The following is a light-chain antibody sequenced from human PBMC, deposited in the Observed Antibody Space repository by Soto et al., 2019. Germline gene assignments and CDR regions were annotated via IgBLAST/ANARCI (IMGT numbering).Light chain of an antibody. CDR1: QGISNY. V-gene: IGKV1-27*01. J-gene: IGKJ1*01. Sequence: DIQMTQSPSSLSASVGDRVTITCRASQGISNYLDWYQKKPGKVPKLLIYAASTLQSGVPSRLSGSGYGTDFTITISSMKNEDVETYYCQKYNSAPWTFGQGTKVDIK. CDR2: AAS. CDR3: QKYNSAPWT.